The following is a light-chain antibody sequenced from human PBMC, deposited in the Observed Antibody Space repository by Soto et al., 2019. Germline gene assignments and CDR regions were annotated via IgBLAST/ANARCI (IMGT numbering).Light chain of an antibody. CDR3: QQYGALPVT. CDR1: QSVRGNS. J-gene: IGKJ3*01. Sequence: EVVLTQSPGTLSLSPGEGATLPCRASQSVRGNSLAWYQQKPGQAPRLLIYSVSSRATGIPDRFSGSGSGTDFTLTISRLEPEDFAVYYCQQYGALPVTFGPGITVDIK. CDR2: SVS. V-gene: IGKV3-20*01.